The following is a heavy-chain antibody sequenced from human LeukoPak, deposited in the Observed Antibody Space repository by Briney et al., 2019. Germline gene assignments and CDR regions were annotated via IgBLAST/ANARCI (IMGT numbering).Heavy chain of an antibody. V-gene: IGHV3-23*01. CDR1: GLTFSSYA. J-gene: IGHJ4*02. CDR2: INVTGANT. D-gene: IGHD1-26*01. CDR3: AKDAYSGGLYFDF. Sequence: PGGSLRLSCAASGLTFSSYAMSWVRQAPGKGLEWVSGINVTGANTYYADSVKGRFTISRDTSNNTLYLQMKSLRADDTAVYYCAKDAYSGGLYFDFWGQATPVTVSS.